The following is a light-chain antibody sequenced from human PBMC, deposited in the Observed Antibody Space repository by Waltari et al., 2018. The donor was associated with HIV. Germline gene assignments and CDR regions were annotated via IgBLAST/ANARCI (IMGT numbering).Light chain of an antibody. J-gene: IGKJ2*01. CDR3: MQGTHWPYT. Sequence: DAVLTQSPLSLPVTLGQPASTPCRSSQSLVHSDGNTYLNWFQQRPGQPPRRLIYKASTRDSGVPDRFSGSGSGTDFTLKISRVEADDVGVYYCMQGTHWPYTFGQGTKLAIK. V-gene: IGKV2-30*02. CDR1: QSLVHSDGNTY. CDR2: KAS.